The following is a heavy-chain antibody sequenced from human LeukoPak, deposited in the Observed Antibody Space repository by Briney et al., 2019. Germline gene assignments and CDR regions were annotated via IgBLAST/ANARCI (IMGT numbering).Heavy chain of an antibody. Sequence: PSETLSLTCAVYGGSFSGYYWNWIRQPPGKGLEWIGEIHHSGSTNYNPSLKSRVTISADTSKNQFSLKLSSVTAADTAVYYCARGGFLPSEYSSSWSNNWFDPWGQGTLVTVSS. D-gene: IGHD6-13*01. CDR3: ARGGFLPSEYSSSWSNNWFDP. CDR2: IHHSGST. V-gene: IGHV4-34*01. J-gene: IGHJ5*02. CDR1: GGSFSGYY.